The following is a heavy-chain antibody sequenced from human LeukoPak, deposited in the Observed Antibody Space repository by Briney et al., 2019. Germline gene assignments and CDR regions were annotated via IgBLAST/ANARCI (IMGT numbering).Heavy chain of an antibody. D-gene: IGHD3-10*01. V-gene: IGHV3-30*12. CDR3: ARDMGSGAYYFGHFDR. J-gene: IGHJ4*02. CDR1: GFTFSDCG. Sequence: GRSLRLSCAASGFTFSDCGFHWVRQAPGRGLEWVAFMSFDGSNKYYSDSVKGRFTISRDNSKNTVSLQMNSLRAEDTAVYYCARDMGSGAYYFGHFDRWGQGTLVTVSS. CDR2: MSFDGSNK.